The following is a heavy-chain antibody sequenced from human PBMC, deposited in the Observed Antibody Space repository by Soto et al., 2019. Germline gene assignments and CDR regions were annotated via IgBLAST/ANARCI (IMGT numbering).Heavy chain of an antibody. V-gene: IGHV3-30-3*01. J-gene: IGHJ4*02. CDR1: GFTFSSYA. CDR3: AREGRYSGNLDY. CDR2: ISYDGSNK. Sequence: QVQLLESGGGVVQPGRSLRLSCAASGFTFSSYAMHWVRQAPGKGLEWVAVISYDGSNKYYADSLKRRFTISRDNSKNTLDLQMNSLRAEDTAVYYCAREGRYSGNLDYCCQGTLVTVS. D-gene: IGHD1-26*01.